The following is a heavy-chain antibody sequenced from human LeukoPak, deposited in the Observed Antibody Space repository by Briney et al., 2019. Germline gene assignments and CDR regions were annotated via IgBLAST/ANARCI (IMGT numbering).Heavy chain of an antibody. CDR1: GYTFTSYA. D-gene: IGHD5-18*01. J-gene: IGHJ4*02. CDR3: ARGTTVMVTY. CDR2: VNPGNGNT. Sequence: ASVKVSCKASGYTFTSYAMHWVRQAPGQRLEWMGWVNPGNGNTKYSQKFQGRVTISRDTSASTAYMELSSLRSEDTAVYYCARGTTVMVTYWGQGTLVTDSS. V-gene: IGHV1-3*01.